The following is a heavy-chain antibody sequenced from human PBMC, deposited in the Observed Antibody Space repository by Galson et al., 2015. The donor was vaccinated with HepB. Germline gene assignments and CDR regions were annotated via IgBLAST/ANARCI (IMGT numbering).Heavy chain of an antibody. V-gene: IGHV3-74*01. CDR1: GFIFSTYW. Sequence: SLRLSCAASGFIFSTYWMHWVRQAPGKGPVWVSRITNDGTRADYADSVKGRFTISRDNAKNTLYLQMNSLRAADTAIYYCVRDGGAARKQFDYWGQGTLVTVSS. CDR3: VRDGGAARKQFDY. D-gene: IGHD6-6*01. CDR2: ITNDGTRA. J-gene: IGHJ4*02.